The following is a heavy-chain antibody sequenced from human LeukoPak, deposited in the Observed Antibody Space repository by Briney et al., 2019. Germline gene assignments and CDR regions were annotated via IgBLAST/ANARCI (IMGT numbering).Heavy chain of an antibody. V-gene: IGHV3-21*01. D-gene: IGHD1/OR15-1a*01. CDR3: ARETIHDY. J-gene: IGHJ4*02. Sequence: GGSLRLSCAASGFTFSSYGMHWVRQAPGKGLEWVSSISSSSSYIYYADSVKGRFAISRDNAKNSLYLQMNSLRAEDTAVYYCARETIHDYWGQGTLVTVSS. CDR1: GFTFSSYG. CDR2: ISSSSSYI.